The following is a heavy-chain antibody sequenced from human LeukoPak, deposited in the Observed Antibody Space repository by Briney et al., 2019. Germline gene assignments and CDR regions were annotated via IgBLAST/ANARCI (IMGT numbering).Heavy chain of an antibody. J-gene: IGHJ4*02. CDR2: IKSKSDGGTI. CDR3: TTWSAAYPAH. D-gene: IGHD2-15*01. V-gene: IGHV3-15*01. CDR1: GFTFNNAW. Sequence: GGSLRLSCAASGFTFNNAWMSWVRPTPGKGLEWVGRIKSKSDGGTIDYAAPVDGRFTISRDDSKNTLYLQMNCLKTEDTAVYYCTTWSAAYPAHWGQGTLVTVTS.